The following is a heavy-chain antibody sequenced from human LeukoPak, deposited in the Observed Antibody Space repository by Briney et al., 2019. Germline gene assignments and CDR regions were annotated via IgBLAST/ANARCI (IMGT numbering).Heavy chain of an antibody. CDR1: GFTFSSYW. D-gene: IGHD6-25*01. CDR3: ARTANAFDI. V-gene: IGHV3-48*04. J-gene: IGHJ3*02. CDR2: ISSSGSTI. Sequence: GSLRLSCAASGFTFSSYWMNWVRQAPGKGLEWVSYISSSGSTIYYADSVKGRFTISRDNAKNSLYLQMNSLRAEDTAVYYCARTANAFDIWGQGTMVTVSS.